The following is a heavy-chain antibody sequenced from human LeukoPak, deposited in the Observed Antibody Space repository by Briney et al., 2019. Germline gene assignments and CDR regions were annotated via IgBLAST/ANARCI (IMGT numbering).Heavy chain of an antibody. J-gene: IGHJ5*02. D-gene: IGHD3-22*01. CDR1: GFTFSGYW. Sequence: GGSLRLSCAASGFTFSGYWMSWVRQAPGKGLEWVANIKQDGSEKYYVDSVKGRFTISRDNAKNSLYLQMNSLRAEDTAVYYCARDLYYDSSGYRGFDPWGQGTLVTVSS. V-gene: IGHV3-7*03. CDR2: IKQDGSEK. CDR3: ARDLYYDSSGYRGFDP.